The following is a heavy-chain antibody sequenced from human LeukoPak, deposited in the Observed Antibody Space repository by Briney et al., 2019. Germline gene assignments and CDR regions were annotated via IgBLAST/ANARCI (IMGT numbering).Heavy chain of an antibody. CDR3: ARGLGVTARTDDVFDI. CDR2: FYSGGST. CDR1: GGSISGYY. V-gene: IGHV4-4*07. D-gene: IGHD2-21*02. Sequence: SETLSLTCTVSGGSISGYYWSWIRQPAGKGLEWIGRFYSGGSTAYNPSLESRVTVSGDTSKYQFSLRLNFVTAADTAVYYCARGLGVTARTDDVFDIWGQGTMVTVSS. J-gene: IGHJ3*02.